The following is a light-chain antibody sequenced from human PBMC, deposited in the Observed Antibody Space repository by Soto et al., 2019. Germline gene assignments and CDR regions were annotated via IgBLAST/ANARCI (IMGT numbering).Light chain of an antibody. J-gene: IGLJ1*01. CDR2: NNN. CDR3: AAWDDSLNGYV. Sequence: QAVVTQPPSASGTPGQRVTISCSGSSSNIGSNTVNWYQQFPGTAPALLIYNNNQRPSGVPDRFSDSKSGTSASLAISGLQSEDEAEYFCAAWDDSLNGYVFGTGTKLTVL. V-gene: IGLV1-44*01. CDR1: SSNIGSNT.